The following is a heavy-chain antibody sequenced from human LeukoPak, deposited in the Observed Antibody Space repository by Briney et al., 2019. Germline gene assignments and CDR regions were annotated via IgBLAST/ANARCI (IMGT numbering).Heavy chain of an antibody. Sequence: ASVKVSCKASEYTSTGYSMNWVRQAPGQGLEWIGWINPNSGGTNYAEKFQGRVTMTRDTSISTAYMELSRLRSDDTAVYYCARDGSYYGSGSYSHIDYWGQGTLVTVFS. D-gene: IGHD3-10*01. CDR3: ARDGSYYGSGSYSHIDY. J-gene: IGHJ4*02. V-gene: IGHV1-2*02. CDR1: EYTSTGYS. CDR2: INPNSGGT.